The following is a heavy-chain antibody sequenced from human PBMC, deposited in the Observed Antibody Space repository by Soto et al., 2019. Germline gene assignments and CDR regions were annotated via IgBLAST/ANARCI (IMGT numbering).Heavy chain of an antibody. CDR3: ARKAYGSGSSSASNRSHYYGMDV. D-gene: IGHD3-10*01. J-gene: IGHJ6*02. V-gene: IGHV4-30-4*01. CDR2: IYYSGST. CDR1: GGSISSGDYY. Sequence: PSETLSLTCTVSGGSISSGDYYWSWIRQPPGKGLEWIGYIYYSGSTYYNPSLKSRVTISVDTSKNHFSLKLSSVTAADTAVYYCARKAYGSGSSSASNRSHYYGMDVWGQGTTVTVSS.